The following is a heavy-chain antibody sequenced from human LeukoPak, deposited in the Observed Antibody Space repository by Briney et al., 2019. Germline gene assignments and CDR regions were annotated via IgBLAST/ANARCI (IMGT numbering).Heavy chain of an antibody. J-gene: IGHJ4*02. Sequence: GGSLRLSCAASGLTFSSYAMSWVRQAPGKGLEWVSAISGSGGSTYYADSVKGRFTISRDNSKNTLYLQMNSLRAEDTAVYYCAKAGDYDYIWGSYRIFDYWGQGTLVTVSS. CDR3: AKAGDYDYIWGSYRIFDY. CDR1: GLTFSSYA. CDR2: ISGSGGST. V-gene: IGHV3-23*01. D-gene: IGHD3-16*02.